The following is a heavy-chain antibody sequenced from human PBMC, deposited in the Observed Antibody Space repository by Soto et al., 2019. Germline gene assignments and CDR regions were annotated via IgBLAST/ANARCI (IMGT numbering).Heavy chain of an antibody. Sequence: QVQLQESGPGLVKPSGTLSLTCAVSGGSISSSNWWSWVRQPPGKGLEWIGEIYHSGSTNYNPSLKSRVTISVDKSKNQFSLRLSSVTAADTAVYYCARGGYCSGGSCRGRRSYYFDYWGQGTLVTVSS. J-gene: IGHJ4*02. D-gene: IGHD2-15*01. CDR2: IYHSGST. CDR3: ARGGYCSGGSCRGRRSYYFDY. V-gene: IGHV4-4*02. CDR1: GGSISSSNW.